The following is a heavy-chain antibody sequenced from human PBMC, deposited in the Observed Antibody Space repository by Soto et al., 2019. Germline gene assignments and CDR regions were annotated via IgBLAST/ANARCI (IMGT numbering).Heavy chain of an antibody. Sequence: EVQLVESGGGLVQPGGSLRLSCAASGFTFSSYWMSWVRQAPGKGLEWVANIKQDGSEKYYVDSVKGRFTISRDNAKNSLYLQMNSLRAEDTAVYYCARAQGKAYLRLDYWGQGTQVTVSS. CDR3: ARAQGKAYLRLDY. V-gene: IGHV3-7*03. CDR2: IKQDGSEK. CDR1: GFTFSSYW. D-gene: IGHD5-12*01. J-gene: IGHJ4*02.